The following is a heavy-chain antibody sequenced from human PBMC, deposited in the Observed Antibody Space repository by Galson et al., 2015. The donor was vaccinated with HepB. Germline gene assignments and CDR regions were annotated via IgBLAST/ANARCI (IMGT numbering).Heavy chain of an antibody. J-gene: IGHJ6*02. CDR2: TRNKANSYTT. V-gene: IGHV3-72*01. Sequence: SLRLSCAASGFTFSDHYMDWVRQAPGKGLEWVGRTRNKANSYTTEYAASVKGRFTISRDDSKNSLYLQMNSLKTEDTAVYYCARGSWYSGMDVWGQGTTVTVSS. CDR1: GFTFSDHY. CDR3: ARGSWYSGMDV.